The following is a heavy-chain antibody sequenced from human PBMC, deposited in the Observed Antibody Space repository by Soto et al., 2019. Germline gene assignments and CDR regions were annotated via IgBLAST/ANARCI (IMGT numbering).Heavy chain of an antibody. V-gene: IGHV3-30-3*01. CDR3: ARDDGSGLYYYGMDV. CDR2: ISYDGSNK. J-gene: IGHJ6*02. CDR1: GFTFSSYA. D-gene: IGHD3-10*01. Sequence: QVQLVESGGGVVQPGRSLRLSCAASGFTFSSYAMHWVRQAPGKGLEWVAVISYDGSNKYYADSVKGRFTISRDNSKNTLYLQMNSLRAEDTAVYYCARDDGSGLYYYGMDVWGQGTTVTVSS.